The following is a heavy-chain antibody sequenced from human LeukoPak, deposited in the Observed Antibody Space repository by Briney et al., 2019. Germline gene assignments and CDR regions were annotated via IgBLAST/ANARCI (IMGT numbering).Heavy chain of an antibody. CDR1: GYTFTSYD. CDR3: ARAPAAGTDFFDY. Sequence: ASVKVSCKASGYTFTSYDINWVRQATGQGLEWMGWMNPNSGNTGYAQKFQGRVTMTRNTSISTAYMELSSLRSQDTAVYYCARAPAAGTDFFDYWGQGTMVTVSS. D-gene: IGHD6-13*01. J-gene: IGHJ4*02. V-gene: IGHV1-8*01. CDR2: MNPNSGNT.